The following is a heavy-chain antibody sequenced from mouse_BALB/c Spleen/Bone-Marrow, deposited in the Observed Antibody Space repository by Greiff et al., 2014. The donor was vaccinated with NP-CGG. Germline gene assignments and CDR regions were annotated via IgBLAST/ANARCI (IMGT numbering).Heavy chain of an antibody. Sequence: EVMLVESGAELVKPGASVKLSCTASGFNIKDTYMHWVKQRPEQGLEWIGRIDPANGNTKYDPKFQGKATITADTSSNTAYLQLSSLTSEDSAVYYCARDYGSSYYYAMDYWGQGTSATVSS. D-gene: IGHD1-1*01. CDR2: IDPANGNT. V-gene: IGHV14-3*02. J-gene: IGHJ4*01. CDR3: ARDYGSSYYYAMDY. CDR1: GFNIKDTY.